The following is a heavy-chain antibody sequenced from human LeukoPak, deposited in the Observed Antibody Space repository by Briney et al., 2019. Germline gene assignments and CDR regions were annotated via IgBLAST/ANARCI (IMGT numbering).Heavy chain of an antibody. V-gene: IGHV3-72*01. D-gene: IGHD3-22*01. CDR2: TRNKANSYTT. CDR1: GFTFSNHC. CDR3: AGFDYESSGSKIDY. J-gene: IGHJ4*02. Sequence: GGSLRLSCAASGFTFSNHCMHWVRQAPGKGLEWVGRTRNKANSYTTEYAASVKCRFTISRDNSKNSLYLQMNSLKTDDAAVYYGAGFDYESSGSKIDYWGQGSLVTVSS.